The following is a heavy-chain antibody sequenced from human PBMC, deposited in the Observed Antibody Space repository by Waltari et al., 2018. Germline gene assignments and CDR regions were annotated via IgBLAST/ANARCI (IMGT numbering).Heavy chain of an antibody. D-gene: IGHD5-12*01. CDR3: ARRWLQSGYFDY. V-gene: IGHV4-39*01. CDR1: GGSISSRSYD. Sequence: QLQLQESGPGLVKPSETLSLTCTVPGGSISSRSYDWGWIRQPPGKGLEWIGTIYYSGSTYYNPSLKSRVTISVDTSKNQFSLKLSSVTAADTAVYYCARRWLQSGYFDYWGQGTLVTVSS. J-gene: IGHJ4*02. CDR2: IYYSGST.